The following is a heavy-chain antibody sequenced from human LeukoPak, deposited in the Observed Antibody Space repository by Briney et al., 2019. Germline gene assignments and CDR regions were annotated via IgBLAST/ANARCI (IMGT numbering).Heavy chain of an antibody. CDR1: GGSISSYY. CDR2: IYYSGST. D-gene: IGHD3-9*01. V-gene: IGHV4-59*08. J-gene: IGHJ5*02. CDR3: ARIVGLRYFDWLWTFDP. Sequence: SETLSLTCTVSGGSISSYYWSWIRQPPGKGLEWIGYIYYSGSTNYNPSLKSRVTISVDTSKNQFSLKLSSVTAADTAVYYCARIVGLRYFDWLWTFDPWGQGTLVTVSS.